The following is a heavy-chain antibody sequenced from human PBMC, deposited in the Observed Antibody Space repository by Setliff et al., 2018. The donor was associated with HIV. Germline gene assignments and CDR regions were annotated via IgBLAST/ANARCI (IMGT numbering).Heavy chain of an antibody. CDR1: GDSISSYS. J-gene: IGHJ5*02. V-gene: IGHV4-4*09. Sequence: SETLSLTCTVSGDSISSYSWNWIRQSPGGGLEWIGFIFSSGGTKYNPPLQSRVTMSIDTSKNQFSLRLTSVTAADTAVYYCARRIDDSGSFPDKNWFDTWGQGSLVTVSS. CDR2: IFSSGGT. D-gene: IGHD3-10*01. CDR3: ARRIDDSGSFPDKNWFDT.